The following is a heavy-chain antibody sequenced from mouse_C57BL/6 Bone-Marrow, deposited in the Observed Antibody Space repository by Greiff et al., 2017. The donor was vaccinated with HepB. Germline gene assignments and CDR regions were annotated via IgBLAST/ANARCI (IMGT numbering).Heavy chain of an antibody. CDR1: GYTFTSYT. CDR2: INPSSGYT. V-gene: IGHV1-4*01. CDR3: AREVYGYDVQFAY. D-gene: IGHD2-2*01. Sequence: VKLMESGAELARPGASVKMSCKASGYTFTSYTMHWVKQRPGQGLEWIGYINPSSGYTKYNQKFKDKATLTADKSSSTAYMQLSSLTSEDSAVYYCAREVYGYDVQFAYWGQGTLVTVSA. J-gene: IGHJ3*01.